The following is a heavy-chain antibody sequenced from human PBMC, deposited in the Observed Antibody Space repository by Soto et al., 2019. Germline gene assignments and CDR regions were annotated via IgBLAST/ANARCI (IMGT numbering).Heavy chain of an antibody. Sequence: QVQLQESGPGLVKPSQTLSLTCTVSGGSISSGGYYWSWIRQHPGKGLEWIGYIYYSASTYYNPSLKRRVTISVDPSKAQFSRKLSSVTAAATAAYYSATYGSGTYKPTTFDSWGQGPLVTVSS. CDR3: ATYGSGTYKPTTFDS. V-gene: IGHV4-31*03. J-gene: IGHJ4*02. CDR2: IYYSAST. D-gene: IGHD3-10*01. CDR1: GGSISSGGYY.